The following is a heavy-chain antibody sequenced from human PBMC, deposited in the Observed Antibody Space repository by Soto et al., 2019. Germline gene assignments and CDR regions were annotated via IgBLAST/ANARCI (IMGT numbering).Heavy chain of an antibody. CDR3: VKLMFDHDSSGFSGDY. Sequence: QVQLVESGGGVVQPGGSLRLSCVGSGFNFNNYGMYWVRQAPGKGLEWVAFISFQGTNDYYAEAVKGRFTISKDYSKKTLFLQMNSLRADDTAMYYCVKLMFDHDSSGFSGDYWGQATLVTVS. D-gene: IGHD3-22*01. CDR1: GFNFNNYG. V-gene: IGHV3-30*18. CDR2: ISFQGTND. J-gene: IGHJ4*02.